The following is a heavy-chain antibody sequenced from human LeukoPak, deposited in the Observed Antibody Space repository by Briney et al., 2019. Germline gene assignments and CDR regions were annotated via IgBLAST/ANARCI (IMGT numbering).Heavy chain of an antibody. CDR1: GYTFSDYA. V-gene: IGHV1-2*02. D-gene: IGHD3-10*01. Sequence: ASVKVSCKASGYTFSDYAIHWVRQAPGQGLEWMGWVNPNTGGTSYAQKFQGRVTMTRDTSISTAYMELSGLRSDDTAVYYCARANMVRGVGLFFDRNWFDPWGQGTLVTVSS. CDR2: VNPNTGGT. J-gene: IGHJ5*02. CDR3: ARANMVRGVGLFFDRNWFDP.